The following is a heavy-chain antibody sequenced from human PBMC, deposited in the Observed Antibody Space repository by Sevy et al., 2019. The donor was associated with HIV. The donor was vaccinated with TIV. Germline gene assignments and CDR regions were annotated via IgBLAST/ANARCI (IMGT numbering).Heavy chain of an antibody. Sequence: ASVKVSCKASGYTFTGYYMHWVRQAPGQGLEWMGWINPNSGGTNYAQKFQGRVTMTRDTSISTAYMELSKLRSDDTVVYYCARDGGYCTNGVGYNDWFDPWGQGTLVTVSS. D-gene: IGHD2-8*01. CDR2: INPNSGGT. V-gene: IGHV1-2*02. J-gene: IGHJ5*02. CDR3: ARDGGYCTNGVGYNDWFDP. CDR1: GYTFTGYY.